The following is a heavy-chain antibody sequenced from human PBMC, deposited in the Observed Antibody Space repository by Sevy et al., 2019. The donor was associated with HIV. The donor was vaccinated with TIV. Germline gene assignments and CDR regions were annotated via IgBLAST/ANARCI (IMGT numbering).Heavy chain of an antibody. CDR2: ISWDGGST. CDR3: AKDMGSYYFDY. CDR1: GFTFDDYT. D-gene: IGHD3-10*01. Sequence: GGSLRLSCAASGFTFDDYTMYWVRQAPGKGLEWVSLISWDGGSTYYADSVKGRFTISRDNSKNSLYLQMNSLRTEDTALYYCAKDMGSYYFDYWGQGTLVTVSS. V-gene: IGHV3-43*01. J-gene: IGHJ4*02.